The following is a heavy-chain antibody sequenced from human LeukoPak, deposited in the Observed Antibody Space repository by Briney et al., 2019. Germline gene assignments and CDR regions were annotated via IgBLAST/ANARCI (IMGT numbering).Heavy chain of an antibody. Sequence: SQTLSLTCAISGDSVSSNSAAWNWIRQSPSRGLEWLGRTYYRSKWYNDYAVSVKSRITINPDTSKNPFSLQLNSVTPEDTAVYYCARAYSSSWDDYNWFDPWGQGTLVTVSS. CDR1: GDSVSSNSAA. CDR2: TYYRSKWYN. V-gene: IGHV6-1*01. D-gene: IGHD6-13*01. CDR3: ARAYSSSWDDYNWFDP. J-gene: IGHJ5*02.